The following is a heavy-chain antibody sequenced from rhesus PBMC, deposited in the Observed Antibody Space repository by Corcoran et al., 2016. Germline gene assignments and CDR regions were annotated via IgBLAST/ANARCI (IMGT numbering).Heavy chain of an antibody. CDR3: TRGLAAAYFDY. CDR1: GYTFTSYY. J-gene: IGHJ4*01. V-gene: IGHV1-1*01. Sequence: QVQLVQSGAEIKQPGASVKLSCKASGYTFTSYYMHWVRQAPGPGLEWIGLISPYNGNKGYEQNFQGRVTITTDTSTSTGYMELSSLRSEDTAVYYCTRGLAAAYFDYWGQGVLVTVSS. CDR2: ISPYNGNK. D-gene: IGHD6-43*01.